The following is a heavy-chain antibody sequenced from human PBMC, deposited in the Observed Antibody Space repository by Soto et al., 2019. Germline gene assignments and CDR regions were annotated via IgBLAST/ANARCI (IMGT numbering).Heavy chain of an antibody. Sequence: GGSLRLSCAASGFTFSHYEMNWVRQAPGKGLEWVSYISGSGGLIYYADSVKGRFTISRDDSKNSLFLQMNSLRVEDTAIYFCVRGALNDYFDYWGQGALVTVSS. CDR2: ISGSGGLI. CDR1: GFTFSHYE. J-gene: IGHJ4*02. V-gene: IGHV3-48*03. CDR3: VRGALNDYFDY.